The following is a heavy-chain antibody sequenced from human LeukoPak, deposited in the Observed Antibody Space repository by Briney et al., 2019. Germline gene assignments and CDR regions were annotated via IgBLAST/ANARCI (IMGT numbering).Heavy chain of an antibody. CDR2: IKQDGSEK. Sequence: GGSLRLSCAASGFTFSSYWMSWVRQAPGKGLEWVANIKQDGSEKYYVDSVKGRFTISRDNAKNSLYLQMDSLRAEDTAVYYCARDLSRSFSSSWYGETIIDYNYYGMDVWGQGTTVIVSS. CDR3: ARDLSRSFSSSWYGETIIDYNYYGMDV. V-gene: IGHV3-7*03. CDR1: GFTFSSYW. J-gene: IGHJ6*02. D-gene: IGHD6-13*01.